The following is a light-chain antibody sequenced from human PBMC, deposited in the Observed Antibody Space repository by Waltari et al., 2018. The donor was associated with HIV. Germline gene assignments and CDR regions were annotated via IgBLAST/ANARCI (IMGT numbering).Light chain of an antibody. CDR3: SSYAGSNIGLV. CDR2: GVT. CDR1: SSDVGGYNY. Sequence: QSALTQPPSASGSPGQSVTISCTGTSSDVGGYNYVSWYQQHPGKAPKLLISGVTKRPSGVPARFSGSKSGNTASLTVSGLQTEDEADYYCSSYAGSNIGLVFGGGTKLTVL. J-gene: IGLJ3*02. V-gene: IGLV2-8*01.